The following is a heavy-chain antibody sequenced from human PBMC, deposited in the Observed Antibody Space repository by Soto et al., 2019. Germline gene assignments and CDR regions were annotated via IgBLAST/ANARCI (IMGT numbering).Heavy chain of an antibody. J-gene: IGHJ4*02. CDR2: ISGSGGST. CDR3: AKDARYGGDGYNYVYPFDY. Sequence: EVQLLESGGGLVQPGGSLRLSCAASGFTFSSYAMSWVRQAPGKGLEWVSAISGSGGSTYYADSVKGRFTISRDNSKNTLYLQMNSLRAEDTAVYYCAKDARYGGDGYNYVYPFDYWGQGTLVTVSS. CDR1: GFTFSSYA. V-gene: IGHV3-23*01. D-gene: IGHD5-12*01.